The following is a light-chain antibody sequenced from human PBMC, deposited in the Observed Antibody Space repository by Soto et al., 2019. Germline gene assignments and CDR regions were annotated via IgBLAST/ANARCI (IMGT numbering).Light chain of an antibody. CDR2: KAS. CDR1: QTIRSW. J-gene: IGKJ1*01. Sequence: DIQMTQSPSTLSGSVGDIVTITCRASQTIRSWLAWYQPKPGKAPKLRIYKASTLKSGIPSRFSGRGAGTEFTLTISSLQPDDFATYYCLQDYTYPLTFGQGTKVDIK. V-gene: IGKV1-5*03. CDR3: LQDYTYPLT.